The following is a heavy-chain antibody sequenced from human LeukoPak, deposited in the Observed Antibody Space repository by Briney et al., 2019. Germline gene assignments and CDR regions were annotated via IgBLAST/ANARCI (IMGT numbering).Heavy chain of an antibody. CDR1: GFTFSRYG. Sequence: GGSLRLSCAASGFTFSRYGMHWVRQAPGKGLEWVAVISYDGSNKYYVDSVRGRLTISKDNSKNTLYLQMNSLRAEDTAVYYCAKDRDILTGYLDYWGQGTLVTVSS. CDR3: AKDRDILTGYLDY. D-gene: IGHD3-9*01. J-gene: IGHJ4*02. V-gene: IGHV3-30*18. CDR2: ISYDGSNK.